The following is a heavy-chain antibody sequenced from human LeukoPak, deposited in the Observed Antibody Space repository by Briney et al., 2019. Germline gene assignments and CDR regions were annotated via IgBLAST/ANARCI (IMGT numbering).Heavy chain of an antibody. V-gene: IGHV3-66*01. J-gene: IGHJ6*02. CDR1: GFTFSSYA. CDR3: ARDYCSSTSCYADYYYYYGMDV. CDR2: IYSGGRT. Sequence: GGSLRLSCAASGFTFSSYAMSWVRQAPGKGLEWISLIYSGGRTDYADSVKGRFTISRDNSKNSLYLQMNSLRAEDTAVYYCARDYCSSTSCYADYYYYYGMDVWGQGTTVTVSS. D-gene: IGHD2-2*01.